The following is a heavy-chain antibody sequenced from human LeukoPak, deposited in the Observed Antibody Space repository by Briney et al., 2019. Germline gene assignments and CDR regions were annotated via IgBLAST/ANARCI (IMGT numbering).Heavy chain of an antibody. CDR2: SRGNGGRA. CDR1: GFSFSTYA. CDR3: AKADDTVATNFDS. Sequence: PGGSLRLSCAASGFSFSTYAMSWVRXXPXXXXXXXTASRGNGGRADYADSVEGRFTTSRDNSKNTVYLQMNSLRAEDTAVYYCAKADDTVATNFDSWGQGTLVTVSS. D-gene: IGHD5-12*01. V-gene: IGHV3-23*01. J-gene: IGHJ4*02.